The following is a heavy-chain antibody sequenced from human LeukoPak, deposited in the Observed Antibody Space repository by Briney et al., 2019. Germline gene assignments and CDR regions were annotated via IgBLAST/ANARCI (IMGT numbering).Heavy chain of an antibody. V-gene: IGHV1-18*01. D-gene: IGHD5-18*01. Sequence: GASVKVSCKASGYTFTSYGISWVRQAPGQGLEWMGWISAYNGNTNYAQKLQGRVTMTTDTSTSTAYMELRSLRSDDTAVYYCARGYRYGSYYYYYMDVWGKGTTVTVSS. CDR3: ARGYRYGSYYYYYMDV. J-gene: IGHJ6*03. CDR2: ISAYNGNT. CDR1: GYTFTSYG.